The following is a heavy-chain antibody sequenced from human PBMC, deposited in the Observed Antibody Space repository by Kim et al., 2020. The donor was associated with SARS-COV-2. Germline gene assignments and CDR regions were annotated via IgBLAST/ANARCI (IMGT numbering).Heavy chain of an antibody. CDR3: TRDPRGVYYYGMDV. V-gene: IGHV3-49*03. CDR2: IRSKAYGGTT. Sequence: GGSLRLSCTASGFTFGDYAMSWFRQAPGKGLEWVGFIRSKAYGGTTEYAASVKGRFTISRDDSKSIAYLQMNSLKTEDTAVYYCTRDPRGVYYYGMDVWGQGTTVTVSS. J-gene: IGHJ6*02. CDR1: GFTFGDYA. D-gene: IGHD3-10*01.